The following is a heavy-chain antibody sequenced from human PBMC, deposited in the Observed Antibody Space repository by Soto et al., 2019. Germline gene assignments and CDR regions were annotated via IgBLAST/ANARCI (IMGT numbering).Heavy chain of an antibody. CDR2: INRNSGGT. Sequence: ASVKVSCKASGYTFTCYYMHWVRQAPGQGLEWMGWINRNSGGTNYAQKFQGRVTMTRDTSISTAYMELSRLRSDDTAVYYCARVPPGVYDSSRYYYGMDVWGQGTTVTVSS. J-gene: IGHJ6*02. D-gene: IGHD3-22*01. CDR3: ARVPPGVYDSSRYYYGMDV. V-gene: IGHV1-2*02. CDR1: GYTFTCYY.